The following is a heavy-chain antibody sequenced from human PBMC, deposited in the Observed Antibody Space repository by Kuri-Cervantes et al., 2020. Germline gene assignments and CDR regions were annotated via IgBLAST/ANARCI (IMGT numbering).Heavy chain of an antibody. D-gene: IGHD6-6*01. V-gene: IGHV3-23*01. Sequence: GESLKISCAASGFTFSSYAMSWVRQAPGKGLEWVSAISGSGGSTYYADSVKGRFTISRDNSKNTLYLQMNSLRAEDTAVYYCARSSPHLDFWGQGTLVTVSS. CDR3: ARSSPHLDF. CDR2: ISGSGGST. CDR1: GFTFSSYA. J-gene: IGHJ4*02.